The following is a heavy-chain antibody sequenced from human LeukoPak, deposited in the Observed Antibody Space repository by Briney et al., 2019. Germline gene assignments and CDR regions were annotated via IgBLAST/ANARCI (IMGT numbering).Heavy chain of an antibody. V-gene: IGHV1-8*03. Sequence: SGNTGYAQKFQGRVTITRNTSISTAYMELSSLRSEDTAVYYCARVKVDCSSTSCRPRWFDPWGQGTLVTVSS. J-gene: IGHJ5*02. D-gene: IGHD2-2*01. CDR3: ARVKVDCSSTSCRPRWFDP. CDR2: SGNT.